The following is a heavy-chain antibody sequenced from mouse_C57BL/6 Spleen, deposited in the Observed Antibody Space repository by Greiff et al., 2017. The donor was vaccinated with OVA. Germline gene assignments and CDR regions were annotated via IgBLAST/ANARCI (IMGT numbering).Heavy chain of an antibody. CDR2: INPNNGGT. V-gene: IGHV1-26*01. J-gene: IGHJ3*01. CDR1: GYTFTDYY. Sequence: EVQLQQSGPELVKPGASVKISCKASGYTFTDYYMNWVKQSHGKSLEWIGDINPNNGGTSYNQKFKGKATLTVDKSSSTAYMELRSLTSEDSAVYYCARNGNGGAWFAYWGQGTLVTVSA. CDR3: ARNGNGGAWFAY.